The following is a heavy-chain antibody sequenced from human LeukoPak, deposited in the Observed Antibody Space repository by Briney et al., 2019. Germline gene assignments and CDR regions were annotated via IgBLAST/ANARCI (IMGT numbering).Heavy chain of an antibody. Sequence: ASVKVSCKASGYTFTGYYMHWVRQAPGQGLEWMGWINPNSGGTNYAQKFQGRVTMTRDTSISTAYMELSRLRSDDTAVYYCAKDSGVRAVTTCFDYWGPGTLVTVSS. CDR2: INPNSGGT. J-gene: IGHJ4*02. CDR1: GYTFTGYY. CDR3: AKDSGVRAVTTCFDY. D-gene: IGHD4-17*01. V-gene: IGHV1-2*02.